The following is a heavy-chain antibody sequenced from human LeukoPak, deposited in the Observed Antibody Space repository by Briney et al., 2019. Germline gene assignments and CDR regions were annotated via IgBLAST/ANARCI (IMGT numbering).Heavy chain of an antibody. D-gene: IGHD6-13*01. CDR1: GFTFSSYD. J-gene: IGHJ5*02. CDR2: IWYDGSNK. CDR3: ARELAAAGTARGWFDP. V-gene: IGHV3-33*01. Sequence: GGSLRLSCAASGFTFSSYDMHWVRQAPGKGLEWVAVIWYDGSNKYYADSVKGRFTISRDNSKNTLYLQMNSLRAEDTAVYYCARELAAAGTARGWFDPWGQGTLVTVSS.